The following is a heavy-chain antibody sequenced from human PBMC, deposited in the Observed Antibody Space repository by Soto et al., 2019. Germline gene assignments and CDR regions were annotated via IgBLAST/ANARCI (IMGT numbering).Heavy chain of an antibody. J-gene: IGHJ4*02. D-gene: IGHD3-16*01. CDR3: STDFSRGE. V-gene: IGHV1-24*01. Sequence: ASVKVSCKLSGHTLTVLAIHWERQAPGKGLEWMGGFDPEDGEAVYAQKFQGRVTMPEDTSTDTAYLELSSLRSEDTAVYYCSTDFSRGEWGQGTLVTVSS. CDR1: GHTLTVLA. CDR2: FDPEDGEA.